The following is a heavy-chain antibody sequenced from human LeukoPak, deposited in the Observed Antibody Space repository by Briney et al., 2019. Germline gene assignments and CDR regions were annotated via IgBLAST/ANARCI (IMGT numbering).Heavy chain of an antibody. Sequence: GGSLRLSCAASGFTFSSYWMHWVRQAPGKGLVWVSRINSDGSSTSYADSVKGRFTISRDNSKNTVYLQMDSLRAEDTAVYYCASLPGYNILTDYYARGDYWGQGTLVTVSS. CDR2: INSDGSST. CDR3: ASLPGYNILTDYYARGDY. J-gene: IGHJ4*02. V-gene: IGHV3-74*01. D-gene: IGHD3-9*01. CDR1: GFTFSSYW.